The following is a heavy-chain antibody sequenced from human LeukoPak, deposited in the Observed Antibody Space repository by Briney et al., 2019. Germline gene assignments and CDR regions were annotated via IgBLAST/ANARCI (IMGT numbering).Heavy chain of an antibody. CDR1: GFTFSSYS. V-gene: IGHV3-21*01. J-gene: IGHJ6*03. CDR3: ARAAYGSGLYYYYYMDV. CDR2: ISSSSSYI. D-gene: IGHD3-10*01. Sequence: GGSLRLSCAVSGFTFSSYSMNWVRQAPGKWLEWVSSISSSSSYIYYADSVKGRFTISRDNAKNSLYLQMNSLRAEDTAVYYCARAAYGSGLYYYYYMDVWGKGTTVTVSS.